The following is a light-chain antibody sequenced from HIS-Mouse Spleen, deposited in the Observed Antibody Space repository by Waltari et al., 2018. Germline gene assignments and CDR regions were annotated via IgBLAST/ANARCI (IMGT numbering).Light chain of an antibody. J-gene: IGLJ2*01. V-gene: IGLV3-21*03. CDR2: DDS. CDR3: QVWDSSSDHVV. CDR1: NIGSKS. Sequence: SYVLTQPPSVSVAPGKTARITCGGNNIGSKSVHWYQQKPGQAPVLVVYDDSDRPSGLPERVSGSNSGNTANLTISRVEAGDEADYYCQVWDSSSDHVVFGGGTKLTVL.